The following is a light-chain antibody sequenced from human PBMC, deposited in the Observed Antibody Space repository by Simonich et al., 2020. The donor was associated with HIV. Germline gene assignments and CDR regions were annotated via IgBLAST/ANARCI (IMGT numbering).Light chain of an antibody. V-gene: IGLV2-14*01. CDR1: SSDVGGYKY. CDR2: DGS. J-gene: IGLJ2*01. Sequence: QSALTQPASVSGSPGQSITLSCPGTSSDVGGYKYVSWYQQHPGKAPKLMIYDGSNRPSGVSTRFSGSKSGDTASLTISGLQAEDEADYYCSSYTSSRSVIFGGGTKLTVL. CDR3: SSYTSSRSVI.